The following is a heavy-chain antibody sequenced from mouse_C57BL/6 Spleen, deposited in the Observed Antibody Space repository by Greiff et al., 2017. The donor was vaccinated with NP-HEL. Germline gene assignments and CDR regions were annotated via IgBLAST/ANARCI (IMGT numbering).Heavy chain of an antibody. CDR1: GFTFSSYA. Sequence: EVQLVESGGGLVKPGGSLKLSCAASGFTFSSYAMSWVRQTPEKRLEWVATISDGGSYTYYPDNVKGRFTISRDNAKNNLYLQMSHLKSEDTAMYYCARGGSSYSYYFDYWGQGTTLTVSS. D-gene: IGHD1-1*01. CDR3: ARGGSSYSYYFDY. CDR2: ISDGGSYT. V-gene: IGHV5-4*01. J-gene: IGHJ2*01.